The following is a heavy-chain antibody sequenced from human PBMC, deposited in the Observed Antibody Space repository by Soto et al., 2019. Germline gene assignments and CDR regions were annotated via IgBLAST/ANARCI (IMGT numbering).Heavy chain of an antibody. CDR2: ISSSSSYI. D-gene: IGHD3-16*01. CDR3: ARAPIVPEHLGELYYFDY. CDR1: GFTFSSYS. Sequence: GGSLRLSCAASGFTFSSYSMNWVRQAPGKGLEWVSSISSSSSYIYYADSLKGRFTISRDNAKNSLYLQMNSLRAEDTAVYYCARAPIVPEHLGELYYFDYWGQGTLVTVSS. V-gene: IGHV3-21*01. J-gene: IGHJ4*02.